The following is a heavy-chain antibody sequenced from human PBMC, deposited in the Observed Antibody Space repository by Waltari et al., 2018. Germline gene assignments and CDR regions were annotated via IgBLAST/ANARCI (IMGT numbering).Heavy chain of an antibody. J-gene: IGHJ4*02. Sequence: QVQLQQWGAGLLKPSETLSLTCAVYGGSFSGYYWSWIRQPPGKGLEWIGEINHSGRTNYNPSLKSRVTISVDTSKNQFSLKLSSVTAADTAVYYCARGSPTGRGSGSPLRYWGQGTLVTVSS. CDR1: GGSFSGYY. CDR2: INHSGRT. D-gene: IGHD3-10*01. V-gene: IGHV4-34*01. CDR3: ARGSPTGRGSGSPLRY.